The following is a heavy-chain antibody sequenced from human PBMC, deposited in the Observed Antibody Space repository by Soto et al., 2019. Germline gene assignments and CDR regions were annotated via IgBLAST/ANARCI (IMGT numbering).Heavy chain of an antibody. J-gene: IGHJ6*03. CDR2: IYYSGST. Sequence: SETLSLTCTVSGGSISSYYWSWIRQPPGKGLEWIGYIYYSGSTNCNPSLKSRVTISVDTSKNQFSLKLSSVTAADTAVYYCARNGYCSGGSCYSMGYYYYMDVWGQGTTVTVSS. CDR1: GGSISSYY. D-gene: IGHD2-15*01. V-gene: IGHV4-59*01. CDR3: ARNGYCSGGSCYSMGYYYYMDV.